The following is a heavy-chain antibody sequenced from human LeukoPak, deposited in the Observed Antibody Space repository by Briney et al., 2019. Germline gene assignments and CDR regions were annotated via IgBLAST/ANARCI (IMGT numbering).Heavy chain of an antibody. CDR3: ARGRARSSAFDI. D-gene: IGHD6-6*01. J-gene: IGHJ3*02. CDR2: ISSSSSYI. Sequence: PGGSLRLSCTASGFTFSSYSMNWVRQAPGKGLEWVSSISSSSSYIYYADSVKGRFTISRDNAENSLYLLMNSLRAEDTAVYYCARGRARSSAFDIWGQGTMVTVSS. CDR1: GFTFSSYS. V-gene: IGHV3-21*01.